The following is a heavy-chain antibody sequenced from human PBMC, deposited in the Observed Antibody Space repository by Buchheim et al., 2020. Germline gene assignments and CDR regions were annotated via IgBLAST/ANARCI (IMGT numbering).Heavy chain of an antibody. J-gene: IGHJ4*02. Sequence: EVQLVQSGAEVKKPGESLRISCKGSGYSFANSWITWVRQVPGKGLEWMGRIDPGDSYTDYSPSFQGHVTISADKSISTAYLQWSSLNASDTAMYYCAREDSSGWYSLDNWGQGTL. CDR1: GYSFANSW. CDR2: IDPGDSYT. CDR3: AREDSSGWYSLDN. D-gene: IGHD6-19*01. V-gene: IGHV5-10-1*01.